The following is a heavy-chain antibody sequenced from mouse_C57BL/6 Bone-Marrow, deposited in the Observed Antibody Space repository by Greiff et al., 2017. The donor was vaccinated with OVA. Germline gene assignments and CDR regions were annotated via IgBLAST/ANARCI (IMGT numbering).Heavy chain of an antibody. Sequence: LVESGAELVRPGASVTLSCKASGYTFTDYEMHWVKQTPVHGLEWIGAIDPETGGTAYNQKFKGKAILTADKSSSTAYMELRSLTSEDSAVYYCTRPYDDDDGGAWFAYWGQGTLVTVSA. CDR2: IDPETGGT. J-gene: IGHJ3*01. CDR3: TRPYDDDDGGAWFAY. V-gene: IGHV1-15*01. D-gene: IGHD2-4*01. CDR1: GYTFTDYE.